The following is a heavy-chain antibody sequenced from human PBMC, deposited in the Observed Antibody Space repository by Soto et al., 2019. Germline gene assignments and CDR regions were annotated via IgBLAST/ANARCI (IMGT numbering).Heavy chain of an antibody. Sequence: ASVKVSCKASGYTFTSYGISWVRQAPGQGLEWMGWISAYNGNTNYAQKLQGRVTMTTDTSTSTAYMELRSLRSDDTAVYYCAREGGGGGRWELPFDYWGQGTLVTVSS. D-gene: IGHD1-26*01. CDR3: AREGGGGGRWELPFDY. J-gene: IGHJ4*02. CDR2: ISAYNGNT. V-gene: IGHV1-18*01. CDR1: GYTFTSYG.